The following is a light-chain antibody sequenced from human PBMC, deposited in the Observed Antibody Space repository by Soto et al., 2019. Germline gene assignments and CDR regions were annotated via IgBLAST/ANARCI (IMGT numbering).Light chain of an antibody. Sequence: DIQMTQSPSSLSASVGYRVTITCQASRDLNTYLNWYQPTPGKPPKILIYNVSNLETGVPSRFSGSGSGTDFTLTISSLQPEDIETYYCQQYDNLPLPFGGGTKVDIK. J-gene: IGKJ4*01. CDR2: NVS. CDR3: QQYDNLPLP. CDR1: RDLNTY. V-gene: IGKV1-33*01.